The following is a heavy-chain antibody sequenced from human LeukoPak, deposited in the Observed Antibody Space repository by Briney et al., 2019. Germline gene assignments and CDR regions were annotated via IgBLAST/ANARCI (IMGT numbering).Heavy chain of an antibody. CDR2: ISYDGSDK. D-gene: IGHD5-24*01. Sequence: PGRSLRLSCAASTFALSRYAMHWVRQAPGRGLEWVGVISYDGSDKYYADSVKGRFTISRDNSKNTLYLQMNSLRVEDTAVYYCARGGTEIYYYYYGMDVWGQGTTVTVSS. CDR3: ARGGTEIYYYYYGMDV. CDR1: TFALSRYA. J-gene: IGHJ6*02. V-gene: IGHV3-30*04.